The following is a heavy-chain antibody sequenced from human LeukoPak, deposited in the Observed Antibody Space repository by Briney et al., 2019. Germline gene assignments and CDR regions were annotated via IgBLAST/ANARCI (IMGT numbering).Heavy chain of an antibody. CDR3: ARDLFWWYGDYVFDY. CDR2: ISAYNGNT. CDR1: GYTFTSYG. D-gene: IGHD4-17*01. Sequence: ASVKVSCKASGYTFTSYGISWVRQAPGQGLEWVGWISAYNGNTNYAQKLQGRVTMTTDTSTSTAYMELRSLRSDDTAVYYCARDLFWWYGDYVFDYWGQGTLVTVSS. J-gene: IGHJ4*02. V-gene: IGHV1-18*01.